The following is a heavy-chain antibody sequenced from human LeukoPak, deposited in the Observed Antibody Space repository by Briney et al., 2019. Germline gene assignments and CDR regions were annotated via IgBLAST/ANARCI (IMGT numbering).Heavy chain of an antibody. CDR1: GFTFSASP. V-gene: IGHV3-73*01. CDR3: AKDSSGWYDPFDAFDI. D-gene: IGHD6-19*01. J-gene: IGHJ3*02. CDR2: ITGTHAT. Sequence: GGSLRLSCAASGFTFSASPMHWVRQASGKGLEWVGRITGTHATAYSATVKGRFTISRDDSKYTTYLQMNSLETEDTAVYYCAKDSSGWYDPFDAFDIWGQGTMVTVSS.